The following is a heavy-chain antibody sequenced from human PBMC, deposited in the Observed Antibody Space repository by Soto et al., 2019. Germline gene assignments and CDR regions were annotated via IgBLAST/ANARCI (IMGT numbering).Heavy chain of an antibody. J-gene: IGHJ4*02. CDR2: TYYRSKWYN. D-gene: IGHD3-22*01. CDR1: GDSVSSNSAA. Sequence: QSQTLSLTCAISGDSVSSNSAAWNWIRQSPSRGLEWLGRTYYRSKWYNDYAVSVKSRITINPDTSKNQFSLQLNSVTPEDTAVYYCARGGYYYDSSGYYNNVFDYWGQGTLVTVSS. CDR3: ARGGYYYDSSGYYNNVFDY. V-gene: IGHV6-1*01.